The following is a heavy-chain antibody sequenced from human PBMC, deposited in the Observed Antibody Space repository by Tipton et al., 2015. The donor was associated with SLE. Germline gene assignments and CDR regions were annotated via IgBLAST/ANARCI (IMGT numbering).Heavy chain of an antibody. Sequence: SLRLSCAASGFTFSSYGMHWVRQAPGKGLEWVAFIRYDGSNKYYADSVKGRFTISRDNSKNTLYLQMNSLRAEDTAVYYCAKGGIVVVIAMFDYWGQGTLVTVSS. CDR3: AKGGIVVVIAMFDY. CDR2: IRYDGSNK. J-gene: IGHJ4*02. D-gene: IGHD2-21*01. CDR1: GFTFSSYG. V-gene: IGHV3-30*02.